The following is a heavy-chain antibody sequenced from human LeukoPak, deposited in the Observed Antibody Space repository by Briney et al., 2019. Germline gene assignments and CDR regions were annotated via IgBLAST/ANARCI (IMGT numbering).Heavy chain of an antibody. CDR2: IKQDGSEK. J-gene: IGHJ3*02. V-gene: IGHV3-7*01. D-gene: IGHD3-10*01. CDR3: ARDIVPYYYGSGSGDAFDI. CDR1: GFTFSSYW. Sequence: GGSLRLSCAASGFTFSSYWMSWVRQAPGKGLEWVANIKQDGSEKYYVDSVKGRFAISRDNAKNSLYLQMNSLRAEDTAVYYCARDIVPYYYGSGSGDAFDIWGQGTRVTVSS.